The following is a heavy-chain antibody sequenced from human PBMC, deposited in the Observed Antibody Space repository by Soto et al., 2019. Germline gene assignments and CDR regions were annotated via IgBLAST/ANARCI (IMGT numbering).Heavy chain of an antibody. CDR3: AKGHRSGSWYSGAFDM. V-gene: IGHV3-30*18. CDR2: ILHDGSLK. D-gene: IGHD6-13*01. CDR1: GFSFRDYG. Sequence: GGSLRLSCAASGFSFRDYGMHWVRQAPGKGLEWVAVILHDGSLKYYADSVKGRFTISRDNSKNTLYLQTNSLRPEDTGVYYCAKGHRSGSWYSGAFDMWGQGTMVTVSS. J-gene: IGHJ3*02.